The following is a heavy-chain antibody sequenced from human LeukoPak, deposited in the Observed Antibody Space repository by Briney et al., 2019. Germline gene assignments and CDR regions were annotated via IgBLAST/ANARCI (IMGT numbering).Heavy chain of an antibody. CDR3: ARVNSGRQTYDYVWGSYRHLGDDDAFDI. CDR2: ISSSSSYI. D-gene: IGHD3-16*02. CDR1: GFTFSSYS. Sequence: PGGSLRLSCAASGFTFSSYSMNWVRQAPGKGLEWVSSISSSSSYIYYADSVRGRFPISRDNAKNSLYLQMNSLRAEDTAVYYCARVNSGRQTYDYVWGSYRHLGDDDAFDIWGQGTMVTVSS. J-gene: IGHJ3*02. V-gene: IGHV3-21*01.